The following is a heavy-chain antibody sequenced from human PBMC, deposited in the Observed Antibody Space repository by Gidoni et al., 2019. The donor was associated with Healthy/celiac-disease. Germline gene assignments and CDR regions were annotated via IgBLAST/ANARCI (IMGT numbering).Heavy chain of an antibody. CDR2: IEPIDSYT. D-gene: IGHD3-10*01. J-gene: IGHJ4*02. Sequence: EVQLVQSGAEVKKPGESLRISCKGSGYSFTSYWISWVRQMPGKGLEWLGRIEPIDSYTNYRPSFQGHVTISADKSISTAYLQWSSLKASDTAMYYCASRGGRFGELYPFDYWGQGTLVTVSS. V-gene: IGHV5-10-1*03. CDR1: GYSFTSYW. CDR3: ASRGGRFGELYPFDY.